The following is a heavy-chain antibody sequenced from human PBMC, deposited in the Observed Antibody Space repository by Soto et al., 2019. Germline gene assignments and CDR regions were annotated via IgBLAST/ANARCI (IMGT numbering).Heavy chain of an antibody. J-gene: IGHJ6*01. CDR1: GASVSSDTAA. V-gene: IGHV6-1*01. Sequence: SQTLSLTCAISGASVSSDTAAWIWSRQSPSRGLEWLGRTYYKSKWNNDYALSVKSRITISPDTSQYHFSLDLDSVTPEDTAVYDCGVVTLCRGMDVWGQGTPVPFSS. D-gene: IGHD3-10*02. CDR2: TYYKSKWNN. CDR3: GVVTLCRGMDV.